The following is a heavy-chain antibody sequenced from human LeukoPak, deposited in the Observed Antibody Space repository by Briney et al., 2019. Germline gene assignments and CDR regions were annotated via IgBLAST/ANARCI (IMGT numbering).Heavy chain of an antibody. V-gene: IGHV1-2*02. J-gene: IGHJ4*02. Sequence: ASVKVSCKASGYTFTGYYMHWVRQAPGQGLEWMGWINPNSGGTNYAQKFQGRVSMTRDTSITTTYMELSSLRSDDTAVYYCARGEDLYAPYFDYWGQGILVTVSS. CDR2: INPNSGGT. D-gene: IGHD2/OR15-2a*01. CDR3: ARGEDLYAPYFDY. CDR1: GYTFTGYY.